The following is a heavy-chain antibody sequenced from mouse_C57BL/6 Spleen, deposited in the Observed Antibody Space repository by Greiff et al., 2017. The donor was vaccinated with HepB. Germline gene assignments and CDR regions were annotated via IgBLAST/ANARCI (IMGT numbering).Heavy chain of an antibody. D-gene: IGHD2-1*01. V-gene: IGHV1-80*01. Sequence: VQLQQSGAELVKPGASVKISCKASGYAFSSYWMNWVKQRPGKGLEWIGQIYPGDGDTNYNGKFKGKATLTADKSTITAYMQLSSLTSEDSAVYCWARGYYGNYVDYWGQGTTLTVSS. CDR3: ARGYYGNYVDY. CDR2: IYPGDGDT. J-gene: IGHJ2*01. CDR1: GYAFSSYW.